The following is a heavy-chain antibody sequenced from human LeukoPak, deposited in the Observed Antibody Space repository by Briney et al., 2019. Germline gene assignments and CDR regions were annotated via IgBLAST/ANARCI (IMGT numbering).Heavy chain of an antibody. D-gene: IGHD3-3*01. CDR1: GGSFSGYY. V-gene: IGHV4-34*01. J-gene: IGHJ6*03. CDR2: INNSGST. Sequence: SETLSLTCAVSGGSFSGYYWSWIRQPPGKGLEWIGEINNSGSTNYNPSLKSRVTISVDTSKNQFSLKLSSVTAADTAVYYCARGRYDFWSGYRGYYYMDVWGKGTTVTVSS. CDR3: ARGRYDFWSGYRGYYYMDV.